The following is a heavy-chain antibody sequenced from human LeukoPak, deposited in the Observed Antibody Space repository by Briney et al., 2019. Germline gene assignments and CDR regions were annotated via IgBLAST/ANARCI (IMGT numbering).Heavy chain of an antibody. J-gene: IGHJ4*02. V-gene: IGHV4-59*08. D-gene: IGHD1-26*01. CDR3: ARLTYSGSYSYYFDH. CDR2: IFYSGST. Sequence: SETLSLTCTVSGASISDYYWSWIRQPPGKGLEWIGYIFYSGSTNYNPSLKSRVTISVDTSKNQLSLKLSSVTAADTDVYYCARLTYSGSYSYYFDHWGQGTPVTVSS. CDR1: GASISDYY.